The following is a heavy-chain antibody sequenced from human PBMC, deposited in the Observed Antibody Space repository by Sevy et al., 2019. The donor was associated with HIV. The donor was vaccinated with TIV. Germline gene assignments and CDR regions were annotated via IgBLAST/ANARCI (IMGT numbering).Heavy chain of an antibody. V-gene: IGHV3-23*01. CDR1: GFTFSSYA. D-gene: IGHD6-19*01. CDR3: AKRLAVPGPYFDH. J-gene: IGHJ4*02. Sequence: GGSLRLSCAASGFTFSSYAMSWVRQAPGKGLEWVSAISGSGGNTYYADSVKGWFTISRDNSKNTLYLQMNSLRAEDTAVYYCAKRLAVPGPYFDHWGQGTLVTVSS. CDR2: ISGSGGNT.